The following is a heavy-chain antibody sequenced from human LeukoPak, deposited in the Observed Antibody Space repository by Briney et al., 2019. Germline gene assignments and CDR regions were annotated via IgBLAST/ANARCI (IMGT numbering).Heavy chain of an antibody. CDR2: IWYDGSNK. CDR1: GFTFSSYG. J-gene: IGHJ4*02. V-gene: IGHV3-33*06. CDR3: AKGSLDTAMVMNY. Sequence: GGSLRLSCAASGFTFSSYGMHWVRQAPGKELEWVAVIWYDGSNKYYADSVKGRFTISRDNSKNTLYLQMNSLRAEDTAVYYCAKGSLDTAMVMNYWGQGTLVTVSS. D-gene: IGHD5-18*01.